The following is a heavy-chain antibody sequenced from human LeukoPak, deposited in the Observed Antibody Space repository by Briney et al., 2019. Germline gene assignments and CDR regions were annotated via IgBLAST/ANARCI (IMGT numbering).Heavy chain of an antibody. V-gene: IGHV3-7*03. Sequence: GGSLRLSCTASGFTFSDYSMNWVRQAPGKGLEWVANIKSDGSDKNFVDSVRGRFTISRDNAKNSLYLQMNSLRAEDTAVYYCASQTSAKGFDYWGQGTLVTVSS. CDR3: ASQTSAKGFDY. CDR2: IKSDGSDK. D-gene: IGHD2-2*01. CDR1: GFTFSDYS. J-gene: IGHJ4*02.